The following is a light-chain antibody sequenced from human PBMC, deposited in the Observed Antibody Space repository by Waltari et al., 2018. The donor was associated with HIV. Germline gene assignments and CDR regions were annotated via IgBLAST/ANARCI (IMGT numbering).Light chain of an antibody. CDR2: AAS. CDR1: QGVSTS. CDR3: QEAYSFPPLS. Sequence: DIQMTQSPSSVAASVGDRVSISCRPSQGVSTSLAWYQYKPGKAPKLLIYAASSLQSGVPSRFTGSGSGTDFTLTITSLQPEDFATYYCQEAYSFPPLSFGGGTKVEMK. V-gene: IGKV1-12*01. J-gene: IGKJ4*01.